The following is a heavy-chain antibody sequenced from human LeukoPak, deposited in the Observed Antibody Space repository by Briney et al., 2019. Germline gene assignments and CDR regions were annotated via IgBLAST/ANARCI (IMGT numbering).Heavy chain of an antibody. CDR3: ARVGLPYYYGSGSYYNKANWFDP. V-gene: IGHV4-34*01. CDR2: INHSGST. D-gene: IGHD3-10*01. CDR1: GGSFSGYY. J-gene: IGHJ5*02. Sequence: SETLSLTCAVYGGSFSGYYWSWIRQPPGKGLEWIREINHSGSTNYNPSLKSRVTISVDTSKNQFYLKLSSVTAADTAVYYCARVGLPYYYGSGSYYNKANWFDPWGQGTLVTVSS.